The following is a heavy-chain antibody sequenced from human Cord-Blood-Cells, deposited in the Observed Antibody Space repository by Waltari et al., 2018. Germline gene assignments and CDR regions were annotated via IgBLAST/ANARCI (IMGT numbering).Heavy chain of an antibody. Sequence: QVQLQQWGAGLLKPSETLSLTCAVYGGSFSGYYWSWIRQPPGKGLEWIGEINHSGSTNDNPSLKGRVTISVDTSKNQFSLKLSSVTAADTAVYYCARGAAPPLAAAGNWFDPWGQGTLVTVSS. CDR1: GGSFSGYY. J-gene: IGHJ5*02. CDR2: INHSGST. V-gene: IGHV4-34*01. D-gene: IGHD6-13*01. CDR3: ARGAAPPLAAAGNWFDP.